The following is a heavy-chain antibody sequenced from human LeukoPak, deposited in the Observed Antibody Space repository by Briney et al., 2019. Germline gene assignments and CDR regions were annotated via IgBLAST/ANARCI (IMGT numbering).Heavy chain of an antibody. CDR2: IKQDGSEK. CDR3: AKARGYSGSLGY. J-gene: IGHJ4*02. CDR1: GFTFSSYW. Sequence: GGSLRLSCAASGFTFSSYWMSWVRQAPGKGLEWVANIKQDGSEKYYVDSVKGRFTISRDNAKNSLYLQMNSLRAEDMALYYCAKARGYSGSLGYWGQGTLVTVSS. D-gene: IGHD5-12*01. V-gene: IGHV3-7*03.